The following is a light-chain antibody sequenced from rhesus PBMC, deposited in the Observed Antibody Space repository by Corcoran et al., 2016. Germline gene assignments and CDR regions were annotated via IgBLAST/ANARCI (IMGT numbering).Light chain of an antibody. J-gene: IGKJ2*01. CDR2: KAS. CDR1: ENVNNY. V-gene: IGKV1-74*01. CDR3: QHGYGTPYS. Sequence: DIQMTQSPSSLSASVGDRVTITCRASENVNNYLNWYQQKPGKAPKLQIYKASTLKSGVHSRFSGSGSGTDYTFTISSLQPEDVATYYCQHGYGTPYSFGQGTKVEIK.